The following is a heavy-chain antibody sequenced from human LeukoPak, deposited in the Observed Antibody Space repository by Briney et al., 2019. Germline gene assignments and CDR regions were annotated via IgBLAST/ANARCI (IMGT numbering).Heavy chain of an antibody. CDR1: GFTFSTYN. J-gene: IGHJ4*02. D-gene: IGHD3-16*02. CDR2: IKQDGSEK. CDR3: ARDGHDYIWGSYLN. V-gene: IGHV3-7*01. Sequence: PGGSLRLSCAASGFTFSTYNMNWVRQAPGKGLEWVAHIKQDGSEKYYVDSVKGRFTISRDNAKNSLYLQMNSLRAEDTAVYYCARDGHDYIWGSYLNWGQGTLVTVSS.